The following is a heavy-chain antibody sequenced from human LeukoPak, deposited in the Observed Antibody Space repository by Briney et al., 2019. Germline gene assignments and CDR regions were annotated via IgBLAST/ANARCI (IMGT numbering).Heavy chain of an antibody. Sequence: GGSLRLSCAASGNYWMHWVRQVPGKGLVWVSHINSDGSWTSYADSVKGRFTISKDNAKNTHYLQMSSLRAEDTGIYYCAKGGHYSFFDYWGQGTLVTVSS. V-gene: IGHV3-74*01. CDR2: INSDGSWT. D-gene: IGHD4-11*01. J-gene: IGHJ4*02. CDR1: GNYW. CDR3: AKGGHYSFFDY.